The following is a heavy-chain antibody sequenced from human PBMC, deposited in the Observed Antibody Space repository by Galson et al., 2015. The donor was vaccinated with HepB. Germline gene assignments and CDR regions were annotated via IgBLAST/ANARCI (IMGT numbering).Heavy chain of an antibody. CDR1: GYTFSNYD. V-gene: IGHV1-18*01. CDR3: AREHMPGPWGDY. D-gene: IGHD7-27*01. CDR2: ISAKEGKT. J-gene: IGHJ4*02. Sequence: QSGAEVKKPGESLKIPCKASGYTFSNYDVTWVRQVPGQGLEWMGWISAKEGKTNYAQKFQDRVVMTTDTSTRTAFLELRSLRSDDTAVYYCAREHMPGPWGDYWGQGTPVAVSS.